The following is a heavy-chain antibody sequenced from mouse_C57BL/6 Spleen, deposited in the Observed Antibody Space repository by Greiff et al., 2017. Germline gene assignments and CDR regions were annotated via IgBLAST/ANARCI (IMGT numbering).Heavy chain of an antibody. CDR3: ARSGADYPFDY. CDR2: IYPGDGDT. J-gene: IGHJ2*01. Sequence: QVQLQQSGAELVKPGASVKISCKASGYAFSSYWMNWVKQRPGKGLEWIGQIYPGDGDTNYNGKFKGKATLTADKSSSTAYMQLSSLTSEDSAVYFCARSGADYPFDYWGQGTTLTVSS. D-gene: IGHD2-4*01. CDR1: GYAFSSYW. V-gene: IGHV1-80*01.